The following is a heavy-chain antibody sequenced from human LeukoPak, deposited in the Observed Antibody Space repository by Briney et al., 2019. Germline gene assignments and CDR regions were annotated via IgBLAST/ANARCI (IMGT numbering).Heavy chain of an antibody. CDR2: IYNSGNT. J-gene: IGHJ4*02. CDR3: ARQTRYNYGPAFDF. V-gene: IGHV4-59*08. Sequence: SETLSLTCPVSGDSISSYSWSWLRQPPGKGLEWIGDIYNSGNTNYNPSLKSRVTISVSTSKNQLSLSLSSVSAADTAVYYCARQTRYNYGPAFDFWGQGALVTVSS. CDR1: GDSISSYS. D-gene: IGHD5-18*01.